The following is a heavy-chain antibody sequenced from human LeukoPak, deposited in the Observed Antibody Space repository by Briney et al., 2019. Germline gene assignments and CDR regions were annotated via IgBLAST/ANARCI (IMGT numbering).Heavy chain of an antibody. Sequence: SSETLSLTCTVSGGSISSYYWGWIRQPPGKGLEWIGSIYYSGSTYYNPSLKSRVTISLVMSKNQISLKLSSVTTADTAMYYCARTDDAFHIWGHGTTVTVSS. V-gene: IGHV4-39*07. CDR3: ARTDDAFHI. J-gene: IGHJ3*02. CDR2: IYYSGST. CDR1: GGSISSYY. D-gene: IGHD2-21*02.